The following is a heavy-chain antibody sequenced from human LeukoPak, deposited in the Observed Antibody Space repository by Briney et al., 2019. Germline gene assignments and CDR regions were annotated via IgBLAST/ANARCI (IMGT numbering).Heavy chain of an antibody. CDR1: GFTFSSYW. V-gene: IGHV3-7*01. CDR2: IKQDGSEK. D-gene: IGHD3-9*01. CDR3: ARDRSDILTGYNDAFDI. J-gene: IGHJ3*02. Sequence: GGSLRLSCADSGFTFSSYWMSWVRQAPGKGLEWVANIKQDGSEKYYVDSGKGRFTISRDNAKNSLYLQMNSLRAEDTAVYYCARDRSDILTGYNDAFDIWGQGTMVTVSS.